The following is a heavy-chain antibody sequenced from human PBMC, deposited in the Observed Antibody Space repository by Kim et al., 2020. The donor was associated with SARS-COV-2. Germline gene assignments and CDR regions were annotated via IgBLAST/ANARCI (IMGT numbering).Heavy chain of an antibody. CDR1: GFTFSSYS. V-gene: IGHV3-21*01. Sequence: GGSLRLSCAASGFTFSSYSMNWVRQAPGKGLEWVSSISSSSSYIYYADSVKGRFTISRDNAKNSLYLQMNSLRAEDTAVYYCARAIYYYGSGSFDAFDIWGQGTMVTVSS. CDR3: ARAIYYYGSGSFDAFDI. J-gene: IGHJ3*02. CDR2: ISSSSSYI. D-gene: IGHD3-10*01.